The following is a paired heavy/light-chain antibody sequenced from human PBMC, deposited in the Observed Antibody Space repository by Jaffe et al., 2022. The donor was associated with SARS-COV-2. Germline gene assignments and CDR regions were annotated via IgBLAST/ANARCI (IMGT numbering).Light chain of an antibody. CDR2: GAS. CDR1: QSVSSSY. Sequence: EIVLTQSPGTLSLSPGERATLSCRASQSVSSSYLAWYQQKPGQAPRLLIYGASSRATGIPDRFSGSGSGTDFTLTISRLEPEDFAVYYCQQYGSSTGTFGQGTKVEIK. CDR3: QQYGSSTGT. V-gene: IGKV3-20*01. J-gene: IGKJ1*01.
Heavy chain of an antibody. D-gene: IGHD3-3*01. CDR3: ARHHPDITIFGVVTYNWFDP. CDR1: GGSISSSSYY. Sequence: QLQLQESGPGLVKPSETLSLTCTVSGGSISSSSYYWGWIRQPPGKGLEWIGSIYYSGSTYYNPSLKSRVTISVDTSKNQFSLKLSSVTAADTAVYYCARHHPDITIFGVVTYNWFDPWGQGTLVTVSS. CDR2: IYYSGST. J-gene: IGHJ5*02. V-gene: IGHV4-39*01.